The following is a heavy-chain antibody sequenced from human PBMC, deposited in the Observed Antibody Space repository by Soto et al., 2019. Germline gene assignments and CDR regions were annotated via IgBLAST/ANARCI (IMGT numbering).Heavy chain of an antibody. J-gene: IGHJ4*02. CDR3: ARSTDSGYEFFDY. D-gene: IGHD5-12*01. Sequence: SETLSLTCTVSGGSIGSGGYYWNWIRQHPGKGLEWIGYIYYSGSTYYNPSLKSRVTISVDTSKNRFSLKLTSVTAADTAVYYCARSTDSGYEFFDYWGQGTLVTVSS. CDR1: GGSIGSGGYY. V-gene: IGHV4-31*03. CDR2: IYYSGST.